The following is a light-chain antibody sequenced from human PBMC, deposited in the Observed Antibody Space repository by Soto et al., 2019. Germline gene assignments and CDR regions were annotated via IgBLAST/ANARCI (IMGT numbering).Light chain of an antibody. V-gene: IGKV1-39*01. J-gene: IGKJ2*01. CDR2: ATS. Sequence: DIQMTQSPSSLSASVGGRVAITCRASQGIRNDLSWYQQKPGKAPKRLIYATSSFQSGVPSRFTGSGSGTDFTLSISSLQPEDFATYYCQQSHSPPQTFGQGTKVEFK. CDR3: QQSHSPPQT. CDR1: QGIRND.